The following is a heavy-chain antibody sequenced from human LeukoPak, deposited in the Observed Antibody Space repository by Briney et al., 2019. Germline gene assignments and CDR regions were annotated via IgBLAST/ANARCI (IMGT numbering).Heavy chain of an antibody. J-gene: IGHJ4*02. D-gene: IGHD6-6*01. CDR1: GGSISSYY. Sequence: SETLSLACTVSGGSISSYYWSWIRQPPGKGLERIAYISYSGSTTYNPSLKSQVTISVDTSKNQFSLSLTSVTAADTAVYYCARHSTGVPGRPNDYWGQGTLATVSS. CDR3: ARHSTGVPGRPNDY. CDR2: ISYSGST. V-gene: IGHV4-59*08.